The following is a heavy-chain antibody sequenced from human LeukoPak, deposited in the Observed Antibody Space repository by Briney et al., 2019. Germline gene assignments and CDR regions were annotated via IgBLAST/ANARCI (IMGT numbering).Heavy chain of an antibody. J-gene: IGHJ3*02. CDR3: ARKVTGSYAFDI. CDR1: GFTFSSYE. Sequence: GGSLRLSCAASGFTFSSYEMNWVCQAPGRGLEWISYISNSDNTIYYADSVKGRFTISRDNAKNSLYLQMNSLRAEDTAVYYCARKVTGSYAFDIWGQGTMVTVSS. D-gene: IGHD3-9*01. CDR2: ISNSDNTI. V-gene: IGHV3-48*03.